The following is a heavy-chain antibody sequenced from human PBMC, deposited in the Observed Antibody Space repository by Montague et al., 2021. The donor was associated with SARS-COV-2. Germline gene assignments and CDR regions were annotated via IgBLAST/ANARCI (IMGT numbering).Heavy chain of an antibody. V-gene: IGHV1-8*01. CDR3: AVAYGGPRNAFDI. Sequence: SVKVSCKASGDTFNSNDINRMRQAPGQGLEWMGWMNPNSGNTGHVQKFQGRVTMTRDTSIGTVYMELRSLRSEDAAVYHCAVAYGGPRNAFDIWGQGTMVTVSS. CDR1: GDTFNSND. CDR2: MNPNSGNT. J-gene: IGHJ3*02. D-gene: IGHD4-23*01.